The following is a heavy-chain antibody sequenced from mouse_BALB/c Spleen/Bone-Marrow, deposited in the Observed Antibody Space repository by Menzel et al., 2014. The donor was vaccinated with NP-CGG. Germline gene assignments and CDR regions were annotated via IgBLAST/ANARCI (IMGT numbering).Heavy chain of an antibody. J-gene: IGHJ4*01. Sequence: QVQLQQSGAELVKPGASVKLSCKASGYTFTSYYMYWAKQRPGQGLEWFGEINPSNGGTNFNEKFKNKATLTVYKSSSTAYMQLSSLTSDDSAVYYCSRGRRDALDYWGQGTSVTVSS. CDR2: INPSNGGT. V-gene: IGHV1S81*02. CDR1: GYTFTSYY. CDR3: SRGRRDALDY. D-gene: IGHD3-1*01.